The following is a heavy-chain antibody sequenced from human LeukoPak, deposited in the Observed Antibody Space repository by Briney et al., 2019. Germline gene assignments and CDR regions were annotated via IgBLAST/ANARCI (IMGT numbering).Heavy chain of an antibody. CDR1: GGSISSSSYY. J-gene: IGHJ5*02. CDR2: IYTSGST. CDR3: ARDRSWFDP. Sequence: SETLSLTCTVSGGSISSSSYYWGWIRQPPGKGLEWIGRIYTSGSTNYNPSLKSRVTISVDTSKNQFSLKLSSVTAADTAVYYCARDRSWFDPWGQGTLVTVSS. V-gene: IGHV4-61*02.